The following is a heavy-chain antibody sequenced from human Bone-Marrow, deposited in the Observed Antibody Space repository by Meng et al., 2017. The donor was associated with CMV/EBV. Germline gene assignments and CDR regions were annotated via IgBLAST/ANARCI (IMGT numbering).Heavy chain of an antibody. CDR3: SSKGRRNYYYYGIDV. CDR1: GFTFSSYE. Sequence: GESLKISCAASGFTFSSYEMNWVRQAPGKGLEWVSSISSSGSTIYYADSVKGRFTICRDNAKNSLELQTNSLRAEDTAVSYLSSKGRRNYYYYGIDVWGQGTTVTVSS. CDR2: ISSSGSTI. V-gene: IGHV3-48*03. J-gene: IGHJ6*02.